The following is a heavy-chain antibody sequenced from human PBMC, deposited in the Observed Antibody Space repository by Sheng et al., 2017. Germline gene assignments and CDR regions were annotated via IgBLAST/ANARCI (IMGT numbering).Heavy chain of an antibody. V-gene: IGHV4-38-2*01. CDR2: IYHSGST. Sequence: QVQLQESGPGLVKPSETLSLTCAVSGYSISSGYYWGWIRQPPGKGLEWIGSIYHSGSTYYNPSLKSRVTISVDTSKNQFSLKLSSVTAADTAVYYCASRAGCGGDCYWGLDWYFDLWGRGTLVTVSS. D-gene: IGHD2-21*02. CDR1: GYSISSGYY. J-gene: IGHJ2*01. CDR3: ASRAGCGGDCYWGLDWYFDL.